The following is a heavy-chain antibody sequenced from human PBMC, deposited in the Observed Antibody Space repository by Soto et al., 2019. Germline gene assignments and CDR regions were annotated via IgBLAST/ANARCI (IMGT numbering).Heavy chain of an antibody. D-gene: IGHD2-15*01. CDR3: ASGYCSGGSCSPPAFDI. Sequence: QVQLQESGPGLVKPSETLSLTCTVSGGSISSYYWSWIRQPPGKGLEWIGYIYYSGSTNYNPSLKSRVTISVDTSKNQFCLKLSSVTAADTAVYYCASGYCSGGSCSPPAFDIWGQGTMVTVSS. CDR1: GGSISSYY. J-gene: IGHJ3*02. CDR2: IYYSGST. V-gene: IGHV4-59*08.